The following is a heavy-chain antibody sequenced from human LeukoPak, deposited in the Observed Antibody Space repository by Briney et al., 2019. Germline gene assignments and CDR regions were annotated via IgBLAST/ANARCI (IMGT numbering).Heavy chain of an antibody. V-gene: IGHV3-74*01. D-gene: IGHD6-13*01. CDR2: INSDGSST. Sequence: GGSLRLSCAASGFTFSSYWMHWVRQAPGKGLVWVSRINSDGSSTSYADSVKGRFTISRDNAKSTLYLQMNSLRAEDTAVYYCASHGYSSSWYVNWFDPWGQGTLVTVSS. CDR1: GFTFSSYW. CDR3: ASHGYSSSWYVNWFDP. J-gene: IGHJ5*02.